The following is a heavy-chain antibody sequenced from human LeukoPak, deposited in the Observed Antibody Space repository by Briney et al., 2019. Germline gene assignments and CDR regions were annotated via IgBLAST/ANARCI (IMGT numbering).Heavy chain of an antibody. CDR3: ARVPLYCSGGSCYRNTFDY. V-gene: IGHV4-39*07. J-gene: IGHJ4*02. Sequence: SETLSLTCTVSGGSISSSSYYWGWIRQPPGKGLEWIGSIYYSGSTYYNPSLKSRVTISVDTSKNQFSLKLSSVTAADTAVYYCARVPLYCSGGSCYRNTFDYWGQGTLVTVSS. CDR1: GGSISSSSYY. CDR2: IYYSGST. D-gene: IGHD2-15*01.